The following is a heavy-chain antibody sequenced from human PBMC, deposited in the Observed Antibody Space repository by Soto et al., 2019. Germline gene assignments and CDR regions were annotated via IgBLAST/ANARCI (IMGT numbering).Heavy chain of an antibody. CDR1: GYTFTSYG. V-gene: IGHV1-18*01. CDR2: ISAYNGNT. CDR3: AREITIFGVVSVPYFYGMDV. D-gene: IGHD3-3*01. Sequence: ASVKVSCKASGYTFTSYGISWVRQAPGQGLEWMGWISAYNGNTNYAQKLQGRVTMTTDTSTSTAYMELRSLRSDDTAVYYCAREITIFGVVSVPYFYGMDVWGQVTTVTASS. J-gene: IGHJ6*02.